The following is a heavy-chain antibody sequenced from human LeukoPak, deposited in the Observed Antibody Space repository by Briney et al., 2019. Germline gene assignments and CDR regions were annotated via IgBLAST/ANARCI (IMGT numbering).Heavy chain of an antibody. CDR3: ARDSRIPPVGFDP. D-gene: IGHD2-2*02. J-gene: IGHJ5*02. CDR2: IDQRGSEI. V-gene: IGHV3-7*01. CDR1: GFTFRNYW. Sequence: GGSLRLSCAASGFTFRNYWMTWVRLSPGQGLEWVANIDQRGSEIHYVDSVKGRFTISRDDAKNSVYLQMNNLRVEDTAIYYCARDSRIPPVGFDPWGQGTLVTVSS.